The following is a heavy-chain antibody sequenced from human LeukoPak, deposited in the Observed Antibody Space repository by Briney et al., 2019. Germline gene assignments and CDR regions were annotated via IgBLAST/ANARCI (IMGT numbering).Heavy chain of an antibody. V-gene: IGHV3-30*18. CDR2: ISYDGSNK. D-gene: IGHD6-6*01. J-gene: IGHJ4*02. CDR3: AKRSSSGRGFDY. Sequence: PGRSLRLSCAASGFTFSSYGMHWVRQAPGKGLEWVAVISYDGSNKYYADSVKGRFTISRDNSKNTLYLQMNSLRAEDTAVYYCAKRSSSGRGFDYWGQGTLVTVSS. CDR1: GFTFSSYG.